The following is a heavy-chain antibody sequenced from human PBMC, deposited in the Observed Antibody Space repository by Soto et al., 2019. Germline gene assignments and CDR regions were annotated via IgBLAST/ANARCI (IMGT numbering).Heavy chain of an antibody. CDR3: ARDWTHYDSSGPGDY. V-gene: IGHV1-3*01. CDR1: GYTFTIYP. D-gene: IGHD3-22*01. J-gene: IGHJ4*02. Sequence: ASVKVSCKASGYTFTIYPMHWARQAPGQGLEWMGWINAGNGDTKYSQKFQGRVTITRDTSASTAYMELSSLRSEDTAVYYCARDWTHYDSSGPGDYWGQGTLVTAPQ. CDR2: INAGNGDT.